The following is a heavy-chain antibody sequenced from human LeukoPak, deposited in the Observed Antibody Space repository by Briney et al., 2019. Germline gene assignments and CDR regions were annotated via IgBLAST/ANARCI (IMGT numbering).Heavy chain of an antibody. J-gene: IGHJ6*02. V-gene: IGHV3-74*01. CDR3: ARDRNYMDV. D-gene: IGHD1-14*01. CDR1: GFTFSSCA. CDR2: INTDGSST. Sequence: GGSLRLSCAGSGFTFSSCAMSWVRHAPGKGLVWVSRINTDGSSTSYADSVKGRFTISRDNAKNTLYLQMNSLRAEDTAVYYCARDRNYMDVWGQGTTVTVSS.